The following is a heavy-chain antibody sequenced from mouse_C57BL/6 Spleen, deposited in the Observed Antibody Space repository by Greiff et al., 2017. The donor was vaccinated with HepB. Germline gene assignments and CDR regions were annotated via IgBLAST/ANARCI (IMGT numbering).Heavy chain of an antibody. Sequence: VQLQQPGAELVRPGSSLKLSCKASGFTFTSYWMDWVRQSPGQGLEWIGNIYPSDSETHYNHKFKDKATLTVDNSSSTAYMHLSSLTSEDSAVYYCAREGTVGYFDYWGQGTTLTVSS. J-gene: IGHJ2*01. V-gene: IGHV1-61*01. CDR3: AREGTVGYFDY. CDR1: GFTFTSYW. D-gene: IGHD1-1*01. CDR2: IYPSDSET.